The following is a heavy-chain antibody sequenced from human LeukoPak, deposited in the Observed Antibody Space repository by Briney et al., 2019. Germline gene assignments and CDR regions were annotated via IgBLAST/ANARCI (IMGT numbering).Heavy chain of an antibody. J-gene: IGHJ3*01. CDR1: GFTYSDEP. CDR3: VKDLDEYPPSDAFDC. CDR2: ISRDGINT. D-gene: IGHD2/OR15-2a*01. Sequence: GGSLRLSCSASGFTYSDEPMHWVRQAPGKGLESLSTISRDGINTHYADSVKGRFTISRDNSKNTLYLQMSSLRAEDTALYYCVKDLDEYPPSDAFDCGGQGTMVTVSS. V-gene: IGHV3-64D*06.